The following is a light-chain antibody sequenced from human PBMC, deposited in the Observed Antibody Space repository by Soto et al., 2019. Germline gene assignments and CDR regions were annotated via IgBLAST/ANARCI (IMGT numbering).Light chain of an antibody. Sequence: EIVRTHSPSTLSVSPGERATLSCRASQSVNSKLAWYQQKPGRAPRLLIYGASTRATGIPARFSGTESGTEFTLTISSLKSEDFAVYYCQQYNNWWTFGQGTKVDIK. J-gene: IGKJ1*01. CDR3: QQYNNWWT. V-gene: IGKV3-15*01. CDR2: GAS. CDR1: QSVNSK.